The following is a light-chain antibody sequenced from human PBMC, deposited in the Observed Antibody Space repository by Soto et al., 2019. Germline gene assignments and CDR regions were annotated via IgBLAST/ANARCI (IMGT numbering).Light chain of an antibody. V-gene: IGKV3-20*01. J-gene: IGKJ4*01. Sequence: PGESATLSCRATRSVSSYLAWYQQKPGQAPRLLIYGASTRVTGIPDRFSGSGSGTDFTLTITRLEPEDFAVYYCQQYDDSITFGGGTKVDIK. CDR3: QQYDDSIT. CDR1: RSVSSY. CDR2: GAS.